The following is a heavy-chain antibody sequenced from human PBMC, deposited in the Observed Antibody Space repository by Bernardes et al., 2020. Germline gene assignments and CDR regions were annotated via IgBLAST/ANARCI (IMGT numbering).Heavy chain of an antibody. J-gene: IGHJ2*01. V-gene: IGHV3-33*01. CDR1: GFTFSSYG. D-gene: IGHD3-22*01. Sequence: GGSLRLSCAASGFTFSSYGMHWVRQAPGKGLEWVAVIWYDGSNKYYADSVKGRFTISRDNSKNTLYLQMNSLRAEDTAVYYCARDPYYYDSSGEGYFDLWGRGTLVTVSS. CDR2: IWYDGSNK. CDR3: ARDPYYYDSSGEGYFDL.